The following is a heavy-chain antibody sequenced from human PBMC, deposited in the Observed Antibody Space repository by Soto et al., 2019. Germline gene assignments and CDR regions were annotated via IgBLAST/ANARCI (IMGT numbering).Heavy chain of an antibody. CDR3: ARVGVKYSSREKWPYYFDY. V-gene: IGHV1-3*01. J-gene: IGHJ4*02. CDR1: GYTFTSYA. D-gene: IGHD6-13*01. CDR2: INAGNGNT. Sequence: ASVKVSCKASGYTFTSYAMHWVRQAPGQRLEWMGWINAGNGNTKYSQKFQGRVTITRDTSASTAYMELSSLRSEDTAVYYCARVGVKYSSREKWPYYFDYWGQGPLVTVSS.